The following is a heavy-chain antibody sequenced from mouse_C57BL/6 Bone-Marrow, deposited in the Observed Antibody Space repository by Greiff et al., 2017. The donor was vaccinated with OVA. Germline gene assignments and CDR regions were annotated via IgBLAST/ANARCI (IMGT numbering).Heavy chain of an antibody. J-gene: IGHJ2*01. Sequence: QVQLQQSGPELVKPGASVKISCRASGYAFSSSWMNWVKQRPGKGLEWIGRIYPGDGDTNYNGKFKGKATLTADKSSSTAYMQLSSLTSEDSAVYFCARDGYDGYWGQGTTLTVSS. CDR2: IYPGDGDT. V-gene: IGHV1-82*01. CDR1: GYAFSSSW. D-gene: IGHD2-2*01. CDR3: ARDGYDGY.